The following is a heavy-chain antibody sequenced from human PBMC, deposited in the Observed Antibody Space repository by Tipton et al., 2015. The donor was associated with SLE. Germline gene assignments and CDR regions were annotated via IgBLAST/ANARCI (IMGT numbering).Heavy chain of an antibody. Sequence: SLRLSCAASGFTVSSNYMSWVRQAPGKGLEWVSVIYSGGSTYYADSVKGRFTISRDNSKNTLYLQMNSLRAEDTAVYYCAKSQGKMIVGDAFDIWGQGTMVTVSS. D-gene: IGHD3-22*01. CDR2: IYSGGST. V-gene: IGHV3-53*05. J-gene: IGHJ3*02. CDR3: AKSQGKMIVGDAFDI. CDR1: GFTVSSNY.